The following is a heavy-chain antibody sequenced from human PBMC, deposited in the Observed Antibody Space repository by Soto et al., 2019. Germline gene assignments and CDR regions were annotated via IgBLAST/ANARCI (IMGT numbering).Heavy chain of an antibody. CDR2: ISGSGGST. CDR1: GFTFSSYA. CDR3: AKSDLRRMVRGPRVDY. Sequence: GGSLRLSCAASGFTFSSYAMSWVHQAPGEGLEWVSAISGSGGSTYYADSVKGRFTISRDNSKNTLYLQMNSLRAEDTAVYYCAKSDLRRMVRGPRVDYWGQGTLVTVSS. J-gene: IGHJ4*02. D-gene: IGHD3-10*01. V-gene: IGHV3-23*01.